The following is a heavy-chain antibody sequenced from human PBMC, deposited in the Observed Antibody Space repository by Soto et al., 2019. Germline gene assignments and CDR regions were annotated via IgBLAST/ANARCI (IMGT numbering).Heavy chain of an antibody. D-gene: IGHD3-16*02. Sequence: SVKVSCKASGFTFTRSAVQWVRQARGQRLEWIGWIVVGSGNTNYAQKFQERVTITRDMSTSTAYMELSSLRSEDTAVYYCAADGDYDYVWGSYRYTDWGQGTLVTVS. CDR1: GFTFTRSA. V-gene: IGHV1-58*01. J-gene: IGHJ4*02. CDR2: IVVGSGNT. CDR3: AADGDYDYVWGSYRYTD.